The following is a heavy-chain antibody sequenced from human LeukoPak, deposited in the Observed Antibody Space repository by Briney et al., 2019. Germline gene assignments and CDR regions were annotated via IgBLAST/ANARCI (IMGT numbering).Heavy chain of an antibody. V-gene: IGHV1-69*06. CDR1: GYTFTSHG. Sequence: RASVKVSCKASGYTFTSHGISWVRQAPGQGLEWMGGIIPIFGTANYAQKFQGRVTINADKSTSTAYMELSSLRSEDTAVYYCARDNIYYDSSGHQNFDYWGQGTLVTVSS. D-gene: IGHD3-22*01. J-gene: IGHJ4*02. CDR3: ARDNIYYDSSGHQNFDY. CDR2: IIPIFGTA.